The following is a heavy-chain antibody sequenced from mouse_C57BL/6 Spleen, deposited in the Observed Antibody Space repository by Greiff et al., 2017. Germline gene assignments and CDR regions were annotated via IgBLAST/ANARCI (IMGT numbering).Heavy chain of an antibody. CDR1: GYTFTSYW. CDR3: ARAGGSSGLAWFAY. Sequence: QVQLQQPGAELVKPGASVKMSCKASGYTFTSYWITWVKQRPGQGLEWIGDIYPGSGSTNYNEKFKSKATLTVDTSSSTAYMQLSSLTSEDSAVYYCARAGGSSGLAWFAYWGQGTLVTVSA. V-gene: IGHV1-55*01. CDR2: IYPGSGST. J-gene: IGHJ3*01. D-gene: IGHD3-2*02.